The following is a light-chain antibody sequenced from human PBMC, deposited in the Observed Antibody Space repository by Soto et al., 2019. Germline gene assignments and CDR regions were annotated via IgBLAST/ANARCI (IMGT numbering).Light chain of an antibody. CDR2: DVS. CDR1: QTISSW. J-gene: IGKJ1*01. V-gene: IGKV1-5*01. CDR3: QQGNALWT. Sequence: DIQMTQSPSTLSASVGERVTITCRASQTISSWLAWYQQKPGKAPKLLIYDVSTLGSGVPSRFSGGESGKDLTLPSSSLHPDDFATYYCQQGNALWTFGQGTKVEIK.